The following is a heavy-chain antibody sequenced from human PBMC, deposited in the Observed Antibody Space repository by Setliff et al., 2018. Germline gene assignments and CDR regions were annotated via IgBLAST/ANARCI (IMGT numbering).Heavy chain of an antibody. V-gene: IGHV3-11*04. CDR2: IVSSGSTT. CDR3: ARVGYCSGSTCYPFDS. CDR1: GFTFSDYY. J-gene: IGHJ4*02. D-gene: IGHD2-2*01. Sequence: GGSLRLSCAASGFTFSDYYMSWIRQAPGKGLEWLSYIVSSGSTTYYSDSVKGRFTISRDNAKNSLYLQMNSLRAEDTAVYYCARVGYCSGSTCYPFDSWGQGNLVTVSS.